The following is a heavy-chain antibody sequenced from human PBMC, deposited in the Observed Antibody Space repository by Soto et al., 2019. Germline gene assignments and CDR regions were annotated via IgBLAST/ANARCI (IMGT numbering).Heavy chain of an antibody. V-gene: IGHV1-18*01. CDR3: ARDPKLDYYGSGIYYNRLGIDV. J-gene: IGHJ6*02. D-gene: IGHD3-10*01. Sequence: QVQLVQSGAEVKKPGASVKVSCKASGYTFTSYGISWVRQAPGQGLEWMGWISAYNGNTNYAQKLQVRVTMTTDTSTSTAYMELRSLRSDDTAVYYCARDPKLDYYGSGIYYNRLGIDVWGQGTTVTVSS. CDR2: ISAYNGNT. CDR1: GYTFTSYG.